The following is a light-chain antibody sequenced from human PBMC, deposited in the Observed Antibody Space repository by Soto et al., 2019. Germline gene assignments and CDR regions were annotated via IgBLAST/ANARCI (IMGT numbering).Light chain of an antibody. CDR1: HSVSSD. V-gene: IGKV3-15*01. J-gene: IGKJ5*01. CDR3: QQYYDWPIT. CDR2: GAS. Sequence: IVLTQSPATVSLSPGETSTLSFRASHSVSSDLAWYQQKPGQAPRLLIYGASTRAIGIPARFSGGGSGTEFTLTISSLQSEDFAVYYCQQYYDWPITFGQGTRLEIK.